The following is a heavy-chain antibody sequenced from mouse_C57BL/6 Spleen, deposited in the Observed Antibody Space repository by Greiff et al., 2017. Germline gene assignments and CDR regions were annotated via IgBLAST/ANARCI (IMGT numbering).Heavy chain of an antibody. Sequence: QVQLQQSGAELVRPGASVTLSCKASGYTFTDYEMHWVKQTPVHGLEWIGAIDPETGGTAYNQKFKGKAILTADKSSSTAYMELRSLTSEDSAVYYCTRSGTAGEGFDYWGQGTTLTVSS. CDR1: GYTFTDYE. D-gene: IGHD4-1*01. CDR2: IDPETGGT. V-gene: IGHV1-15*01. CDR3: TRSGTAGEGFDY. J-gene: IGHJ2*01.